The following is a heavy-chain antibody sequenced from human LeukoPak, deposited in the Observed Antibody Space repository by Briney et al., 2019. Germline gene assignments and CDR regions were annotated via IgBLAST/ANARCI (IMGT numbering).Heavy chain of an antibody. CDR3: ARVQYSRLSKGAFDL. CDR1: GLSFEDYT. CDR2: IFWDSSTV. D-gene: IGHD6-6*01. Sequence: GGSLRLSCSASGLSFEDYTMHWVRQAPGKGLEWVSSIFWDSSTVAYADSVKGRFTISRDNAKNSLYLQMNSLRDEDRALYYCARVQYSRLSKGAFDLWGQGTMVIVSS. J-gene: IGHJ3*01. V-gene: IGHV3-9*01.